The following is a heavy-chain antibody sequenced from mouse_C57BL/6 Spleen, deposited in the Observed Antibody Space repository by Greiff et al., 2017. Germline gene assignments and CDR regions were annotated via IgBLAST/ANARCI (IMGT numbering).Heavy chain of an antibody. D-gene: IGHD1-1*01. CDR3: ARDYGSSFAY. Sequence: EVQLQESGGGLVKPGGSLKLSCAASGFTFSDYGMHWVRQAPEKGLEWVAYISSGSSTIYYADTVKGRFTISRDNAKNTLFLQMTSLRSEDTAMYYCARDYGSSFAYWGQGTLVTVSA. V-gene: IGHV5-17*01. CDR1: GFTFSDYG. J-gene: IGHJ3*01. CDR2: ISSGSSTI.